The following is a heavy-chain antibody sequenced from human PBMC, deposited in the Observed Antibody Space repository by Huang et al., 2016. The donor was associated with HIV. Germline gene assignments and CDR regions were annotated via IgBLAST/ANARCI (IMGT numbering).Heavy chain of an antibody. D-gene: IGHD6-13*01. V-gene: IGHV1-46*03. CDR1: GFSILIYY. J-gene: IGHJ5*01. CDR2: VNPSGGGA. Sequence: QVQLVQSGAEVKKPGASVTISCKASGFSILIYYIHWVRQAPGQGLEWMGIVNPSGGGADYAKKLKGRVTMTRDTSTRTLYMERSSLRSEDTAVYYCAREGITPSGTEVSGFDFWGQGTPVSVSS. CDR3: AREGITPSGTEVSGFDF.